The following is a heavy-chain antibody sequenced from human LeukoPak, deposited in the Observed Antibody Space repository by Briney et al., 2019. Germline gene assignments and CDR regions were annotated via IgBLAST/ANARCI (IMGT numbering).Heavy chain of an antibody. Sequence: PGGSLRRSCAASGFTFSSYWMHWVRQAPGKGLVWVSRINSDGSGTSYADSVKGRFTISRDNAKNTLYLQMNSLRAEDTAVYHCAKDRSDFTMVRGAPPGPTTEYYMDVWGKGTTVTVSS. CDR1: GFTFSSYW. J-gene: IGHJ6*03. D-gene: IGHD3-10*01. V-gene: IGHV3-74*01. CDR2: INSDGSGT. CDR3: AKDRSDFTMVRGAPPGPTTEYYMDV.